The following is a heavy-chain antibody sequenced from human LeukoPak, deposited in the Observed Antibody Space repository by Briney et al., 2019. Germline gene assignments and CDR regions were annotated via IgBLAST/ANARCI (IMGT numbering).Heavy chain of an antibody. Sequence: SETLSPTCAVYGGSFSGYYWSWIRQPPGKGLEWIGYIYYSGSTYYNPSLKSRVTISVDTSKNQFSLKLSSVTAADTAVYYCARDWEQPDYWGQGTLVTVSS. D-gene: IGHD1-26*01. J-gene: IGHJ4*02. CDR1: GGSFSGYY. CDR2: IYYSGST. CDR3: ARDWEQPDY. V-gene: IGHV4-30-4*01.